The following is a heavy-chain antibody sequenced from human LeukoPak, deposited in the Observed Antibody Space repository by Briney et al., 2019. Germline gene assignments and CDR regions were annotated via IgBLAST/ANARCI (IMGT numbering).Heavy chain of an antibody. V-gene: IGHV1-2*02. CDR1: GYTFTGYY. D-gene: IGHD2-15*01. CDR3: ARRSSDGTSSPFDY. Sequence: ASVKVSCKASGYTFTGYYMHWVRQAPGQGLEWMGWINPNSGVTNYTQKFQGRVTMTRDTSISTTYMDLSRLRSDDTAVYYCARRSSDGTSSPFDYRGQGTLVTVSS. CDR2: INPNSGVT. J-gene: IGHJ4*02.